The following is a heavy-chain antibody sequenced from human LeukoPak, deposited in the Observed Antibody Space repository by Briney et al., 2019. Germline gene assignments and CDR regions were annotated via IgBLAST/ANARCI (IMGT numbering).Heavy chain of an antibody. J-gene: IGHJ4*02. D-gene: IGHD2-2*01. CDR1: GFIFSSAW. CDR2: IKNKTNGGTT. Sequence: GGSLRLSCAASGFIFSSAWMTWVRQAPGKGLEWVGHIKNKTNGGTTDYAAPVKGRFIISRDDSKNTLYLQMSSLRTEDTAVYYCARGFCSSTSCYQGPFDFWGQGTLVTVSS. V-gene: IGHV3-15*01. CDR3: ARGFCSSTSCYQGPFDF.